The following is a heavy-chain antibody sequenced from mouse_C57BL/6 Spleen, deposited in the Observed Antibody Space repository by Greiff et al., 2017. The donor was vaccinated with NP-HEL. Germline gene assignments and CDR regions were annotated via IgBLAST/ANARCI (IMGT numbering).Heavy chain of an antibody. CDR3: ARGPHGNWYFDV. D-gene: IGHD2-1*01. CDR1: GYTFTDYN. Sequence: EVQLQQSGPELVKPGASVKMSCKASGYTFTDYNMHWVKQSHGKSLEWIGYINPNNGGTSYNQKFKGKATLTVNKSSSTAYMELRSLTSEDSAVYYCARGPHGNWYFDVWGTGTTVTVSS. J-gene: IGHJ1*03. CDR2: INPNNGGT. V-gene: IGHV1-22*01.